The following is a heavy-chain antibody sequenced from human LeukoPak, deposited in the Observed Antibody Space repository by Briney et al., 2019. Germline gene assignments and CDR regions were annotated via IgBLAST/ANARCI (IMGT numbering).Heavy chain of an antibody. Sequence: SETLSLTCIVSGDSFSSYHWTWIRQPPGKTLEWIGYIYSSGNTNYNPSLKGRVTMSLDTSRNQVSLKLTSVTAADTAVYYCARKDGDGWGKGTTVTISS. D-gene: IGHD2-15*01. J-gene: IGHJ6*04. CDR2: IYSSGNT. V-gene: IGHV4-59*01. CDR1: GDSFSSYH. CDR3: ARKDGDG.